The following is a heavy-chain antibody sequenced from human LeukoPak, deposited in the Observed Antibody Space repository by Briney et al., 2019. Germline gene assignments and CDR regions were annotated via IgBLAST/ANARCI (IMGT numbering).Heavy chain of an antibody. CDR2: IYYSGRT. V-gene: IGHV4-39*01. Sequence: SETLSLTCTVSGGSISSSSYYWGWIRQPPGKGLEWIGSIYYSGRTYYNPSLKSRVTISVDTSKNQFSLKLSSVAAADTAVYYCARVPDSSSWYPSGWFDPWGQGTLVTVSS. CDR1: GGSISSSSYY. D-gene: IGHD6-13*01. J-gene: IGHJ5*02. CDR3: ARVPDSSSWYPSGWFDP.